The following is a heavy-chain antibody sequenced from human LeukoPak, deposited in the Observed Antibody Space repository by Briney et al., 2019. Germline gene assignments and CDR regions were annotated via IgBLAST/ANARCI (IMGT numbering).Heavy chain of an antibody. CDR3: ASGGFDWLLLLDY. CDR2: IYSGGSI. D-gene: IGHD3-9*01. J-gene: IGHJ4*02. V-gene: IGHV3-66*02. CDR1: GFTVSSNY. Sequence: VGSLRLSCAASGFTVSSNYKSWVRQAPGKGLEWFSVIYSGGSIYYADSVKGRFTISRDSSKNTLYLQMNSLRAADTAVYYCASGGFDWLLLLDYWGQGTLVTVSS.